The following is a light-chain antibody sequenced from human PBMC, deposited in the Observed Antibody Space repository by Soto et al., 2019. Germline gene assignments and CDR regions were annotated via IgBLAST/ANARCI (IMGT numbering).Light chain of an antibody. V-gene: IGKV1-5*03. CDR2: KAS. CDR3: QHYNTYPLT. CDR1: QSISTW. Sequence: DIQMTQSPSTLSASVGDRVTITCRASQSISTWLAWYQQKPGKAPKLLSYKASNLEDGVPSRFSGSGSGTEFTITSSSLQPDDFATYYCQHYNTYPLTVGGGPTREI. J-gene: IGKJ4*01.